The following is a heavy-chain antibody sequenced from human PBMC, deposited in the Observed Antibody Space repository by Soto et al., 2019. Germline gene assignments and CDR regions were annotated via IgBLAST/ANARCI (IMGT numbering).Heavy chain of an antibody. D-gene: IGHD4-17*01. CDR3: TTGFYDGDYYYYYYYGMDV. CDR1: GFTFSNAW. CDR2: IKSKTDGGTT. J-gene: IGHJ6*02. V-gene: IGHV3-15*01. Sequence: GGSLRLSCAASGFTFSNAWMSWVRQAPGKGLEWVGRIKSKTDGGTTDYAAPVKGRFTISRDDSKNTLYLQMNSLKTEDTAVYYCTTGFYDGDYYYYYYYGMDVWGQGTTVTVSS.